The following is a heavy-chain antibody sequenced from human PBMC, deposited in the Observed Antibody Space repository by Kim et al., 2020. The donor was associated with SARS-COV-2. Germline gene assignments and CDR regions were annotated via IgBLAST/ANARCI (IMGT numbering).Heavy chain of an antibody. J-gene: IGHJ5*02. V-gene: IGHV3-21*01. D-gene: IGHD1-7*01. Sequence: YIYYADSVKGRFTITRDNAKNSLYLQMNSLRAEDTAVYYCARAVGLGTVTWGQGTLVTVSS. CDR2: YI. CDR3: ARAVGLGTVT.